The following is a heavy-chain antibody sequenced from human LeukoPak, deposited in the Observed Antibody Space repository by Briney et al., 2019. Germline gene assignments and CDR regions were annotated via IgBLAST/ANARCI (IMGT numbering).Heavy chain of an antibody. CDR1: IGSISSSKW. CDR2: IYLYGTT. J-gene: IGHJ6*02. Sequence: PSETLSLTCSVSIGSISSSKWWSWVRQSPVKGLEWIGEIYLYGTTNYNPSFTSRVTMSVDRSRNQFSLKLASVTAADTAVYYCARQKWEQQGRDYYFNGLDVWGPGTTVIVSS. D-gene: IGHD1/OR15-1a*01. V-gene: IGHV4-4*02. CDR3: ARQKWEQQGRDYYFNGLDV.